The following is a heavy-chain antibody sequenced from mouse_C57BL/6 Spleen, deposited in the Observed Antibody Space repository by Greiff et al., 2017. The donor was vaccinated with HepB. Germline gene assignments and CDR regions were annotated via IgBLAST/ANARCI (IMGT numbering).Heavy chain of an antibody. Sequence: QVQLKESGAELVKPGASVKISCKASGYAFSSYWMNWVKQRPGKGLEWIGQIYPGDGDTNYNGKFKGKATLTADKSSSTAYMQLSSLTSEDSAVYFCAREATAYYFDYWGQGTTLTVSS. D-gene: IGHD1-2*01. CDR1: GYAFSSYW. CDR2: IYPGDGDT. J-gene: IGHJ2*01. CDR3: AREATAYYFDY. V-gene: IGHV1-80*01.